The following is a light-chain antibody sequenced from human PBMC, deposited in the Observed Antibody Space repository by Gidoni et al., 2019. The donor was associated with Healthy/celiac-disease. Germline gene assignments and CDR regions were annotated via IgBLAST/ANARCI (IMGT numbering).Light chain of an antibody. CDR1: QSVSSN. J-gene: IGKJ2*01. CDR3: QQYNNWPAL. Sequence: EIVMTQSPATLSVSPGERATLSCRASQSVSSNLAWYQQKPGQAPRLLIYGASTRATGIPARFSGSGSGTEFTLTISSLQSEDFAVYYCQQYNNWPALFGQXTKLEIK. V-gene: IGKV3-15*01. CDR2: GAS.